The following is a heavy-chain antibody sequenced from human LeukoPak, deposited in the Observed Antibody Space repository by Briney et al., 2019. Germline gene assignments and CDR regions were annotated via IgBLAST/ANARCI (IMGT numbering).Heavy chain of an antibody. CDR3: ARDRFNSGWYWFDP. CDR2: INNDGNST. CDR1: GFTFSSYW. J-gene: IGHJ5*02. D-gene: IGHD6-19*01. Sequence: GGSLRLSCAASGFTFSSYWMYWVRQAPGKGLVWVSRINNDGNSTRYADSVKGRFTISRDNSKNTMYLQMNSLRAEDTAVYYCARDRFNSGWYWFDPWGQGTLVTVSS. V-gene: IGHV3-74*01.